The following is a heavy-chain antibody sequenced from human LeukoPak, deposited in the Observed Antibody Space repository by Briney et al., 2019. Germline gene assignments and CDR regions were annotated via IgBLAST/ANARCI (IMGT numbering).Heavy chain of an antibody. D-gene: IGHD3-3*01. CDR2: INWNGGST. Sequence: GGSLRLSCAASGFTFDDYGMSWVRQAPGKGLEWVSGINWNGGSTGYADSVKGRFTISRDNAKNSLYLQMNSLRAEDTALYHCARALYYDFWSGSPADAFDIWGQGTMVTVSS. CDR3: ARALYYDFWSGSPADAFDI. V-gene: IGHV3-20*01. J-gene: IGHJ3*02. CDR1: GFTFDDYG.